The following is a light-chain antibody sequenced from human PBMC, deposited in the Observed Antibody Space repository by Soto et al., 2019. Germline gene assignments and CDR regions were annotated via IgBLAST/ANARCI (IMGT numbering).Light chain of an antibody. Sequence: EIVMTQSPGTLSLSPGETATLSCGASQSVSSNYVAWFHQKPGQAPRLLIYGASSRATGVPDRFSASGSGTDFTLTISRLEPEDFAVYYCQQYGSSGTFGQGTKVDIK. V-gene: IGKV3-20*01. CDR3: QQYGSSGT. J-gene: IGKJ1*01. CDR2: GAS. CDR1: QSVSSNY.